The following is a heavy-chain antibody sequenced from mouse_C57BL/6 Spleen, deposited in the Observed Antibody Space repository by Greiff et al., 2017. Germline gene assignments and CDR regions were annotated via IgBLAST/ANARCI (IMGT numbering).Heavy chain of an antibody. J-gene: IGHJ2*01. Sequence: EVKLVESEGGLVQPGSSMKLSCTASGFTFSDYYMAWVRQVPEKGLEWVANINYDGSSTYYLDSLKSRFIISRDNAKNILYLQMSSLKSEDTATYYCARDQDYGSSYYFDYWGQGTTLTVSS. CDR2: INYDGSST. V-gene: IGHV5-16*01. CDR1: GFTFSDYY. CDR3: ARDQDYGSSYYFDY. D-gene: IGHD1-1*01.